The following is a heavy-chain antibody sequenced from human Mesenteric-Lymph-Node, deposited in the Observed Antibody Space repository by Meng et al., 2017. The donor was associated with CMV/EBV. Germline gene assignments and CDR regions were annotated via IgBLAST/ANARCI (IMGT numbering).Heavy chain of an antibody. V-gene: IGHV3-21*01. Sequence: GESLKISCAASRFTFSSYSMNWVRQAPGKGLEWVSSSSSRSSNTYYADSVKGRFTISRDNANNSLYLQMNSLRAEDTAVYYCARDRSSSWFDAFDIWGQGTMVTVSS. CDR1: RFTFSSYS. J-gene: IGHJ3*02. CDR3: ARDRSSSWFDAFDI. D-gene: IGHD6-13*01. CDR2: SSSRSSNT.